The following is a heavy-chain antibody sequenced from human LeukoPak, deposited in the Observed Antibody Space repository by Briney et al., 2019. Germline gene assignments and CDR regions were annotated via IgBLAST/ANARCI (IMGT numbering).Heavy chain of an antibody. J-gene: IGHJ6*03. V-gene: IGHV3-66*01. CDR2: IYSGGST. D-gene: IGHD3-3*01. CDR1: GFTVSSNY. CDR3: ARVPRGFWSGYDRGYYYMDV. Sequence: GGSLRLSCAASGFTVSSNYMSWVRQAPGKGLEWVSVIYSGGSTYYADSVKGRFIISRDNSKNTLYLQMNSLRAEDTAVYYCARVPRGFWSGYDRGYYYMDVWGKGTTVTVSS.